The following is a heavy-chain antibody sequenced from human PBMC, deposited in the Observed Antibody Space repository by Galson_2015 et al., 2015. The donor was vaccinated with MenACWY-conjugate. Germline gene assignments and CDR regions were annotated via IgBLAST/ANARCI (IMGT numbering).Heavy chain of an antibody. CDR3: TREFTWEQQGFDY. Sequence: SLRLSCAASGFTFGDYAMSWFRQAPGKGLEWVGFIRSKAYGGTTEYAASVKGRFTISRDDSKSIAYLQMNSLKTEDTAVYYCTREFTWEQQGFDYWGQGTLVTVSS. V-gene: IGHV3-49*03. D-gene: IGHD1-26*01. CDR1: GFTFGDYA. CDR2: IRSKAYGGTT. J-gene: IGHJ4*02.